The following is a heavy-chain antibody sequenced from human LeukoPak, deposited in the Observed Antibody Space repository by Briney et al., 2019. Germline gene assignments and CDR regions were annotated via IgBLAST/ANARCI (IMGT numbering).Heavy chain of an antibody. D-gene: IGHD2-15*01. CDR3: ARERYCSGGSCYFDAFDI. CDR2: IYYSGST. V-gene: IGHV4-61*01. CDR1: GGSVSSGSYY. Sequence: SETLSLTCTVSGGSVSSGSYYWSWIRQPPGKGLEWIGYIYYSGSTNYNPSFKSRVTISVDTSKNQFSLKLSSVTAADTAVYYCARERYCSGGSCYFDAFDIWGQGTMVTVSS. J-gene: IGHJ3*02.